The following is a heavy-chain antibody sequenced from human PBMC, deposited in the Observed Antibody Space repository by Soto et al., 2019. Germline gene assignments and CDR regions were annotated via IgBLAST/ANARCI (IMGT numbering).Heavy chain of an antibody. Sequence: PSETLSLTXAVYGGSFSGYYWSWIRQPPGKGLEWIGEINHSGSTNYNPSLKSRVTISVDTSKNQFSLKLSSVTAADTAVYYCARTVTYYYGMDVWGQGTTVTVSS. D-gene: IGHD4-4*01. J-gene: IGHJ6*02. V-gene: IGHV4-34*01. CDR3: ARTVTYYYGMDV. CDR2: INHSGST. CDR1: GGSFSGYY.